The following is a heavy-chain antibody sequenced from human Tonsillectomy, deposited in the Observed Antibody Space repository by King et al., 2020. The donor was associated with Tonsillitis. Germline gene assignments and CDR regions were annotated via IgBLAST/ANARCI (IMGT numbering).Heavy chain of an antibody. D-gene: IGHD3-10*01. CDR3: ARQGGLGAYYYGSGSLPFDY. Sequence: VQLQESDPGLVKPSETLSLNCTVSGGSISSYYWSWIRQPPGKGLERIGYIYYRGSTNYNPSLKSRVTISVDTSKNQFSLNLSSVTAADTAVYYCARQGGLGAYYYGSGSLPFDYWGQVTLVTVSS. V-gene: IGHV4-59*08. CDR1: GGSISSYY. J-gene: IGHJ4*02. CDR2: IYYRGST.